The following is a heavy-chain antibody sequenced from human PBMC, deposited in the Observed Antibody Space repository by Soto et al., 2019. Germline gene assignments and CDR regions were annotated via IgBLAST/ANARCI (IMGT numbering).Heavy chain of an antibody. CDR1: GGTFSSYA. V-gene: IGHV1-69*12. J-gene: IGHJ6*02. Sequence: QVQLVQSGAEVKKPGSSVKVSCKASGGTFSSYAISWVRQAPGQGLEWMGGIIPIFGTANYAQKFQGRVTTTADESTSTADMELSSRRSEDTAGYYCARHPGGRGYYYGMDVWGQGTTVTVSS. CDR3: ARHPGGRGYYYGMDV. D-gene: IGHD2-15*01. CDR2: IIPIFGTA.